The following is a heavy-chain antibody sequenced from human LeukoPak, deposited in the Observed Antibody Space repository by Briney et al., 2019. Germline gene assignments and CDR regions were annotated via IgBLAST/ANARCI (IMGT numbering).Heavy chain of an antibody. V-gene: IGHV6-1*01. CDR1: GDSVSSNSAA. Sequence: SQTLSLTCAISGDSVSSNSAAWNWIRQSPSRGLEWLGRTYYRSKWYNDYAVSVKSRITINPDTSKNQFSLQLNSATPEDTAVYYCARGLVVVPAAIPNWFDPWGQGTLVTVSS. J-gene: IGHJ5*02. D-gene: IGHD2-2*01. CDR3: ARGLVVVPAAIPNWFDP. CDR2: TYYRSKWYN.